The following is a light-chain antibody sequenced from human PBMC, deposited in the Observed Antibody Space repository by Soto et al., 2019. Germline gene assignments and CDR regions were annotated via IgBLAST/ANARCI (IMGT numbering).Light chain of an antibody. CDR2: GAS. J-gene: IGKJ1*01. CDR3: QQYDFSLRT. Sequence: EIVLTPSPGTLSLSPCERAALSFSASQSVSGNYLAWYQQKPGQAPRLLIYGASSRASGIPDRFSGSGSGTDFTLTISRLEPEDFAVYYCQQYDFSLRTFGQGTKVDIK. V-gene: IGKV3-20*01. CDR1: QSVSGNY.